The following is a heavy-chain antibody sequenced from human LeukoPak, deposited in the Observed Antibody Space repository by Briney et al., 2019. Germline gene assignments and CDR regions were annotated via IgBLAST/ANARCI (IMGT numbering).Heavy chain of an antibody. CDR1: GYTFVNYD. D-gene: IGHD5-24*01. J-gene: IGHJ3*02. Sequence: GASVKVSCKASGYTFVNYDINWGRQATGQGLEWMGWMNPTSGNTGYAQKLQGRVSMTRDTSISTAYMELSSLTYEDTAVYYCTMTSPAGYNLVGAFDTWGQGTKVTVSS. CDR3: TMTSPAGYNLVGAFDT. CDR2: MNPTSGNT. V-gene: IGHV1-8*01.